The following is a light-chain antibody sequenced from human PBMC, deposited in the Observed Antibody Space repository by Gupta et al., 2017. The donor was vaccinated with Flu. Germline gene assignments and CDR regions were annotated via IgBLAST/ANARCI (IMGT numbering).Light chain of an antibody. V-gene: IGLV2-14*01. CDR1: SSDVGAYNY. J-gene: IGLJ2*01. CDR2: EVN. Sequence: QAITISWTGTSSDVGAYNYVAWYQQHPDKAPKLIIFEVNNRTSGVSNRFSGSKSGNTASLTISGLQAEDEAHYYCSSDTGSSTLFGGGTKLTVL. CDR3: SSDTGSSTL.